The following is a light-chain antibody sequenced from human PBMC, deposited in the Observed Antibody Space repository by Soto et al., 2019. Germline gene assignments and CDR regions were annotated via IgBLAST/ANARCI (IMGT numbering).Light chain of an antibody. V-gene: IGKV1-39*01. CDR1: QSIGRN. Sequence: IQMTQSPSSLSASVGDRVTITCRASQSIGRNLNWYQQKPGKAPKLLIYTASHLQSGVPSRFSGSGSGTDFALTISSLQPEDSAVYYCQQSHSSPLSFGGGTKVEF. J-gene: IGKJ4*01. CDR3: QQSHSSPLS. CDR2: TAS.